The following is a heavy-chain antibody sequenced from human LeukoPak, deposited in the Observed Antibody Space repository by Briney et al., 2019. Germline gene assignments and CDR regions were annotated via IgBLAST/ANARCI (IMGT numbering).Heavy chain of an antibody. CDR1: GGSISSYY. V-gene: IGHV4-59*08. CDR3: ARHPSMTTVVMDV. CDR2: IYYSGST. D-gene: IGHD4-23*01. J-gene: IGHJ6*04. Sequence: SETLSLTCTVAGGSISSYYWSWIRQPPGKGLEWIGYIYYSGSTNYNPSLESRVTISVDTSKNQFSLKLSSVTAADTAMYYCARHPSMTTVVMDVWGKGTTVTVSS.